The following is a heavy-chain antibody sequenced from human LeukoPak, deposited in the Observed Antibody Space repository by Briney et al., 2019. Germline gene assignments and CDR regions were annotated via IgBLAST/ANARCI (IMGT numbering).Heavy chain of an antibody. D-gene: IGHD1-1*01. Sequence: GASVKVSCKASGYTFTDYYMHCVPQAPGQGLEWMGWINPYTGGTNYAQKFQGRVTMPRDSSISTAYMELSSLTSDDTAVYYCARERGVQLERKLDHWGQGTLVTVSS. V-gene: IGHV1-2*02. CDR1: GYTFTDYY. CDR3: ARERGVQLERKLDH. CDR2: INPYTGGT. J-gene: IGHJ4*02.